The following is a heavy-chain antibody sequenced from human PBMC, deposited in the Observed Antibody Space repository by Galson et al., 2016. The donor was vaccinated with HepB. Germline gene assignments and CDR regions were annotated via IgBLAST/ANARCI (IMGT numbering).Heavy chain of an antibody. J-gene: IGHJ4*02. CDR1: GFTFSTYN. D-gene: IGHD1-26*01. CDR2: ISSSSSSL. V-gene: IGHV3-48*02. CDR3: ARGLTRMVGANGF. Sequence: SLRLSCAASGFTFSTYNMNWVRQAPGKGLEWVSYISSSSSSLYYADSVKGRFTISRDNAKNSLYLQMNSLRDEDSAIYYCARGLTRMVGANGFWGRGTLVSVSS.